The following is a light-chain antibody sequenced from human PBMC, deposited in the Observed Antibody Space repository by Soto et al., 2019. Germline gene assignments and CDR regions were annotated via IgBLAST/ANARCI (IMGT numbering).Light chain of an antibody. V-gene: IGKV3-11*01. J-gene: IGKJ4*01. CDR1: QSVSSS. CDR2: DAS. CDR3: PQRTGWLT. Sequence: EIVLTQSPATLSLSPGERATLSCRASQSVSSSLAWYQQKPGQAPRLLIYDASNRATGIPTRFSGRGSATAFSLTISSIEPEDFAVYYCPQRTGWLTFGGGTKVEIK.